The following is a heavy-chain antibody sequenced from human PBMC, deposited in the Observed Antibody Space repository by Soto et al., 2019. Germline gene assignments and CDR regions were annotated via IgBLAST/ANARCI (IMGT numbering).Heavy chain of an antibody. CDR3: AKDRLAGNFDN. CDR1: GFTFNNYA. CDR2: ISNTGGGT. J-gene: IGHJ4*02. Sequence: GGSLRLSCAASGFTFNNYAMNWVRQAPGMGLEWVATISNTGGGTYYADSVKGRFTISRDNSKNTLYLQMSSLRVEDTAVYYCAKDRLAGNFDNWGQETQFTVSS. V-gene: IGHV3-23*01.